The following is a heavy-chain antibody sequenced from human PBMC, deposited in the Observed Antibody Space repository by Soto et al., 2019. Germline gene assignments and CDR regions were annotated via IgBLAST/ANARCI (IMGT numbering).Heavy chain of an antibody. CDR1: GGSISSGDYY. CDR3: AREGLRDYYYYGMDV. V-gene: IGHV4-30-4*01. J-gene: IGHJ6*02. D-gene: IGHD4-17*01. Sequence: PSETLSPTCTVSGGSISSGDYYWSWIRQPPGKGLEWIGYIYYSGSTYYNPSLKSRVTISVDTSKNQFSLKLSSVTAADTAVYYCAREGLRDYYYYGMDVWGQGTTVTVSS. CDR2: IYYSGST.